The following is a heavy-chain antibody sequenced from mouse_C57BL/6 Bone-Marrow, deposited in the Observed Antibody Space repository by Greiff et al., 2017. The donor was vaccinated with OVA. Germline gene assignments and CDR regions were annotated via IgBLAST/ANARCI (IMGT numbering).Heavy chain of an antibody. CDR1: GYTFTSYW. V-gene: IGHV1-55*01. CDR2: IYPGSGST. Sequence: QVQLQQPGAELVKPGASVKMSCKASGYTFTSYWITWVKQRPGQGLEWIGDIYPGSGSTNYNEKFKSKATLTVDTSSSTAYMQLSSLTSEDSAVYYCARERGDYYGSSPLDYWCQDTTLTVSS. J-gene: IGHJ2*01. CDR3: ARERGDYYGSSPLDY. D-gene: IGHD1-1*01.